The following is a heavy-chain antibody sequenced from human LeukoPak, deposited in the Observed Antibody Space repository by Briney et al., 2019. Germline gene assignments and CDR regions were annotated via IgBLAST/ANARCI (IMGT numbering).Heavy chain of an antibody. V-gene: IGHV1-2*06. D-gene: IGHD6-13*01. Sequence: ASVKVSCKASGYSFTGNHLHWVRQAPGQGLEWMGRPNPKSGGTNYAQKFQDRVTMTRDTSISTAYIELRRLRSDDTAVYYCAREGVSQGFLKAAPVLNDWGQGTLVIVSS. CDR1: GYSFTGNH. CDR2: PNPKSGGT. CDR3: AREGVSQGFLKAAPVLND. J-gene: IGHJ4*02.